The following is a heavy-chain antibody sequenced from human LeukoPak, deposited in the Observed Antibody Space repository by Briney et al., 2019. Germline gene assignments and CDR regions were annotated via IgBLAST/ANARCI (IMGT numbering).Heavy chain of an antibody. CDR2: ISYDGSNK. Sequence: GGSLRLSCAASGFTFSSYGMHWVRQAPGKGLEWVAVISYDGSNKYYADSVKGRFTISRDNSKNTLYLQMNSLRAEDTAAYYCARQGSTSCRPFDPWGQGTLVTVSS. CDR3: ARQGSTSCRPFDP. D-gene: IGHD2-2*01. J-gene: IGHJ5*02. V-gene: IGHV3-30*03. CDR1: GFTFSSYG.